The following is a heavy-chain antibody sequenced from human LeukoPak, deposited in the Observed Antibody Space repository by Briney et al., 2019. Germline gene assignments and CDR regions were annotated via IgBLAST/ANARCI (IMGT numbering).Heavy chain of an antibody. CDR1: GFTFTSSA. V-gene: IGHV1-58*02. J-gene: IGHJ4*02. CDR2: IVVGSGNT. Sequence: SVTVSCKASGFTFTSSAMQWVRQARGQRLEWIGWIVVGSGNTNYAQKFKERVTITRDMSTSTAYMELSSLRSEDTAVYYCAAVTPSIVAGVYWGQGTLVTVSS. CDR3: AAVTPSIVAGVY. D-gene: IGHD2-15*01.